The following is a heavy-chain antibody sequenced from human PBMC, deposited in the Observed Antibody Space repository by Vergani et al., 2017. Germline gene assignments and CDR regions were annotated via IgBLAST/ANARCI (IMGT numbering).Heavy chain of an antibody. D-gene: IGHD3-10*01. CDR1: GFSFSSYA. J-gene: IGHJ5*02. CDR2: ISNDGSKK. V-gene: IGHV3-30*03. Sequence: QVQLAESGGGRVQPGRSLRLSCAASGFSFSSYAIHWVRQAPGKGLEWVAVISNDGSKKYYADSVKGRFTISRDNSKNTLDLQMNSLRTQDTAVYYCARGNYYGSGTYVDPWGQGTLVTVSS. CDR3: ARGNYYGSGTYVDP.